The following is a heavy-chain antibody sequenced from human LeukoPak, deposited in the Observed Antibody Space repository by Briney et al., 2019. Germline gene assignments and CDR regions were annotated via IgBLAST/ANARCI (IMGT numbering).Heavy chain of an antibody. CDR1: GGSISSYY. V-gene: IGHV4-4*07. CDR3: ARDRGYSSSWYYYYYMDV. Sequence: SETLSLTCTVSGGSISSYYWSWIRQPPGKGLEWIGRIYTSGSTNYNPSLKSRVTMSVDTSKNQFSLKVSSVTAADTAVYYCARDRGYSSSWYYYYYMDVWGKGTTVTVSS. J-gene: IGHJ6*03. CDR2: IYTSGST. D-gene: IGHD6-13*01.